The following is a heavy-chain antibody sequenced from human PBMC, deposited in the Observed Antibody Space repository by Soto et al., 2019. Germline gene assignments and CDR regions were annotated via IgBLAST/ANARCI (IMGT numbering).Heavy chain of an antibody. J-gene: IGHJ6*02. Sequence: PGGSLRLSCAGSGFTFTNYDMHWVRQAPRKGLEWMALILHDGSAEYYADSVKGRFTISRDNSKNTLYLQMNSLRAEDTAVYYCARSRDGYSFYFYYGMDGWGQGTTVTVSS. CDR1: GFTFTNYD. CDR3: ARSRDGYSFYFYYGMDG. V-gene: IGHV3-30*03. CDR2: ILHDGSAE. D-gene: IGHD4-4*01.